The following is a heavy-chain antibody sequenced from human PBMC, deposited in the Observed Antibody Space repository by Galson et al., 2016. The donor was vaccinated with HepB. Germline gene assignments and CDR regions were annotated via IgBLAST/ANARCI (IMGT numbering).Heavy chain of an antibody. CDR1: GFTFSSYS. D-gene: IGHD3-3*01. CDR2: ISSSSSYI. J-gene: IGHJ6*02. V-gene: IGHV3-21*01. Sequence: SLRLSCAASGFTFSSYSMNWVRQAPGRGLEWVSSISSSSSYIYYADSVKGRFTISRDNAKNSLYLQMNSLRAEDTAVYYCASSGQPKAGTIFGVVKSLVPYYYYYDMDVWGQGTTVTVSS. CDR3: ASSGQPKAGTIFGVVKSLVPYYYYYDMDV.